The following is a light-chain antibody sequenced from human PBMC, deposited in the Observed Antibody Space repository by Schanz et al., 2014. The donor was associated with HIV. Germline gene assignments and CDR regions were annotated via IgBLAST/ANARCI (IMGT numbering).Light chain of an antibody. J-gene: IGLJ1*01. CDR1: SGDVGSYNY. CDR3: LSYDISLSSDV. Sequence: QSALTQPASVSGSPGQSISISCTGTSGDVGSYNYVSWYQQHPGKAPKLMIYEVTKRPLGVPNRFSGSKSGNTASLTVSGLQAEDEADYYCLSYDISLSSDVFGTGTKLTV. CDR2: EVT. V-gene: IGLV2-14*01.